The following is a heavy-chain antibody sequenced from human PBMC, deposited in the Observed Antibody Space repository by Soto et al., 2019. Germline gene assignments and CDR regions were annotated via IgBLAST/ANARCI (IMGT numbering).Heavy chain of an antibody. J-gene: IGHJ3*02. CDR1: GFTFSSYG. D-gene: IGHD6-13*01. V-gene: IGHV3-33*01. CDR2: IWYDGSNK. Sequence: QVQLVESGGGVVQPGRSLRLSCAASGFTFSSYGMHWVRQAPGKGLEWVAVIWYDGSNKYYADSVKGRFTISRDNSKNTLYQQMNSLRAEDTAVYYCARGRIAADAFDIWGKGTMVTVSS. CDR3: ARGRIAADAFDI.